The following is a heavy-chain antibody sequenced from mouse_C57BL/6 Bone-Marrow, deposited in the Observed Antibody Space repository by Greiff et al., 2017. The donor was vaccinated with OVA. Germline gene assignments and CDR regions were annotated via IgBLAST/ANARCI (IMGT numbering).Heavy chain of an antibody. CDR3: ARGPLFDY. J-gene: IGHJ2*01. CDR1: GYTFTNYW. V-gene: IGHV1-63*01. Sequence: QVHVKQSGAELVRPGTSVKMSCKASGYTFTNYWIGWAKQRPGHGLEWIGDIYPGGGYTNYNEKFKGKATLTADKSSSTAYMQFSSLTSEDSAIYYCARGPLFDYWGQGTTLTVSS. CDR2: IYPGGGYT.